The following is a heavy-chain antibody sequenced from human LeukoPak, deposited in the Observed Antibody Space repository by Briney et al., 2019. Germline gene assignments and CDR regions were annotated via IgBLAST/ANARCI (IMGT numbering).Heavy chain of an antibody. J-gene: IGHJ3*02. V-gene: IGHV3-53*01. CDR2: IYSGGST. D-gene: IGHD6-13*01. Sequence: PGGSLRLSCAASGFTVSSNYMSWVRQAPGKGLEWVSVIYSGGSTYYADSVKGRFTISRDNSKNTLYLQMNSLRAEDTAVYYCASMSRLWQQYDAFDIWGQGTMVTVSS. CDR1: GFTVSSNY. CDR3: ASMSRLWQQYDAFDI.